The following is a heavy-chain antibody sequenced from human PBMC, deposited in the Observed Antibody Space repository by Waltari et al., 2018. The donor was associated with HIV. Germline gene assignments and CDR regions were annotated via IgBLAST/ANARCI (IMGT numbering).Heavy chain of an antibody. CDR3: ARGLGGSYYYGVDV. CDR1: GYIFTNYG. Sequence: QVHLVQSGAEVKMPGASVRVSCKTSGYIFTNYGVSWVRQAPGQGLEWLGWISVYKANKNYAQRLQGRVTLTTDTSTSTAYMELRGLRSDDTAVYYCARGLGGSYYYGVDVWGQGTTVTVS. J-gene: IGHJ6*02. CDR2: ISVYKANK. V-gene: IGHV1-18*01.